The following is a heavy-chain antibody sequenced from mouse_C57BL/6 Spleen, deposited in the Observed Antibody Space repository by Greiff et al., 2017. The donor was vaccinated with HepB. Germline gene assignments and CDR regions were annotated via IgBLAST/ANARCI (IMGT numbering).Heavy chain of an antibody. V-gene: IGHV1-52*01. CDR3: ARYDPGGYWYFDV. D-gene: IGHD2-3*01. CDR2: IDPSDSET. CDR1: GYTFTSYW. J-gene: IGHJ1*03. Sequence: VQLQQPGAELVRPGSSVKLSCKASGYTFTSYWMHWVKQRPIQGLEWIGNIDPSDSETHYNQKFKDKATLTVDKSSSTAYMQLSSLTSEDSAVYYCARYDPGGYWYFDVWGTGTTVTVSS.